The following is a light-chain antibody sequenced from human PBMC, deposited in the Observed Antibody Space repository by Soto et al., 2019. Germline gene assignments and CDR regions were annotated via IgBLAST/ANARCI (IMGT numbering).Light chain of an antibody. Sequence: QSVLTQPPSASGTPGQRVTISCSGSSSNIGSNYVYWYQHLPGTAPKLLIYTNNLRPSGVPDRFSGSKSGTSASLAISGLRSEDEADYYCGAWDASLSVYVFGTGTKVTVL. CDR1: SSNIGSNY. J-gene: IGLJ1*01. V-gene: IGLV1-47*02. CDR2: TNN. CDR3: GAWDASLSVYV.